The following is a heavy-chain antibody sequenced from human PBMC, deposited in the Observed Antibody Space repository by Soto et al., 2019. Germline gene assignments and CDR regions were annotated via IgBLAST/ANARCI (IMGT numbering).Heavy chain of an antibody. CDR1: DGSSISGDEY. D-gene: IGHD3-10*01. CDR3: ARVQVRQGYGMDV. CDR2: IYYSGST. Sequence: SETHSLTSTVSDGSSISGDEYWSCIRKPPGKGLEWVGYIYYSGSTYYNPSLKSRVTISIDTSKNQFSLRLSSVTAADTAVYYCARVQVRQGYGMDVWGQGTTVTVSS. J-gene: IGHJ6*02. V-gene: IGHV4-30-4*01.